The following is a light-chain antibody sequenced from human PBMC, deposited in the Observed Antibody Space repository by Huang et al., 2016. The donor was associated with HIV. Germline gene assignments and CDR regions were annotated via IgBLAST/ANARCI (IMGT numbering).Light chain of an antibody. CDR3: QHRSD. CDR1: QSVSNY. CDR2: DAS. J-gene: IGKJ5*01. V-gene: IGKV3-11*01. Sequence: ELVLTQSPATLSLSPGARATLSCRASQSVSNYLAWYQQKPGQAPRLLIYDASNRATRIPARFSGSGSGTDFSLTISSLEPEDCAVYYCQHRSDFGQGTRLEIK.